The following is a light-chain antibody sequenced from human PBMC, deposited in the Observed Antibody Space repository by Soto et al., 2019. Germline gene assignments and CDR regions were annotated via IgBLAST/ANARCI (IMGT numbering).Light chain of an antibody. Sequence: DIQMTQSPSTLSGSVGDRVTITCRASQTISSWLAWYQQKPGKAPKLLIYKASTLKSGVPSRFSGSRSGTEFTLTISSLQPADFATYYCQQYNSFSRTFGQGTKV. V-gene: IGKV1-5*03. CDR1: QTISSW. J-gene: IGKJ1*01. CDR3: QQYNSFSRT. CDR2: KAS.